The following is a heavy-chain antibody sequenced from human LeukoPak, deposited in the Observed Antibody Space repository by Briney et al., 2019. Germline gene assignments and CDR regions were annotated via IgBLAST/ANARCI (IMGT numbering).Heavy chain of an antibody. D-gene: IGHD3-10*01. J-gene: IGHJ4*02. Sequence: ASVKVSCKASGYTFTGYYMHWVRQAPGQGLEWMGLINPNSGGTNYAQKFQGWVTMTRDTSISTAYMELSRLRSDETAVYYCARDPGGSGSYLYYFDYWGQGTLVTVSS. CDR1: GYTFTGYY. CDR2: INPNSGGT. V-gene: IGHV1-2*04. CDR3: ARDPGGSGSYLYYFDY.